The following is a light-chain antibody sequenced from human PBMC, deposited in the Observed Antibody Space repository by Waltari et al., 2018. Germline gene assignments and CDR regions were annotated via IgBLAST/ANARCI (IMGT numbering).Light chain of an antibody. CDR3: QTWNSGMQF. V-gene: IGLV4-69*02. CDR2: LTSDGIY. CDR1: RRPSGFN. J-gene: IGLJ7*01. Sequence: PVLTQPSSASASLGASVKLHCSLTRRPSGFNTPTHPQELGKAPRFLRSLTSDGIYDKADGIPDRFSASSSGAERFLIISNLQSEDEADYFCQTWNSGMQFFGGGTRLTVL.